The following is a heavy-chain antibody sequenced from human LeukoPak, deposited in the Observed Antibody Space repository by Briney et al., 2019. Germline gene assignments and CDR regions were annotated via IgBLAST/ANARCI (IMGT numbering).Heavy chain of an antibody. CDR2: INPNSGGT. D-gene: IGHD6-19*01. CDR1: GYTFTGYY. Sequence: ASVKVSCKASGYTFTGYYMHWVRQAPGQGLEWMGWINPNSGGTNYAQKFQGRVTMTRDTSISTAYMELSRLRSDDTAMYYCAREQAVVSSSVWLSENDYWGQGTLVTVSS. V-gene: IGHV1-2*02. J-gene: IGHJ4*02. CDR3: AREQAVVSSSVWLSENDY.